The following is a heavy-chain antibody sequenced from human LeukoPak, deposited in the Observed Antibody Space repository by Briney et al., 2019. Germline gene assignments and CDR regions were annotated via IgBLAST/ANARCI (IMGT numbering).Heavy chain of an antibody. V-gene: IGHV3-49*03. CDR2: IRSKAYGGTT. Sequence: GGSLRLSCAASGFTFSSYAMSWFRQAPGKGLEWVGFIRSKAYGGTTEYAASVKGRFTISRDDSKSIAYLQMNSLKTEDTAVYYCTRMYYDFWSGHPYFDYWGQGTLVTVSS. D-gene: IGHD3-3*01. CDR1: GFTFSSYA. CDR3: TRMYYDFWSGHPYFDY. J-gene: IGHJ4*02.